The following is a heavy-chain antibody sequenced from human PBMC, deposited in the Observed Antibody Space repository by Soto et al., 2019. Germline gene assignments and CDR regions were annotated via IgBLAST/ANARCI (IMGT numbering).Heavy chain of an antibody. J-gene: IGHJ4*02. Sequence: GSLRLSCAASGLTGSTDYMSWVRQALGKGLEWVSLIYGGGKTFYADSVKGRFTISRDNSKNTLYLQMNSLRAEDTAVYYCARGNYYDSSGNYAYFGLWGQGTLVTVSS. CDR1: GLTGSTDY. CDR3: ARGNYYDSSGNYAYFGL. V-gene: IGHV3-53*01. D-gene: IGHD3-22*01. CDR2: IYGGGKT.